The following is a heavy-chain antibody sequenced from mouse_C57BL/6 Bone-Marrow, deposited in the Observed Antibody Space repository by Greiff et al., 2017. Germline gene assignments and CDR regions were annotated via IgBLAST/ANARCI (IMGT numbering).Heavy chain of an antibody. CDR2: INPNNGGT. V-gene: IGHV1-26*01. CDR1: GYTFTDYY. CDR3: ARVGAMDY. J-gene: IGHJ4*01. Sequence: EVQLQQSGPELVKPGASVKISCKASGYTFTDYYMNWVKQSHGKSLEWIGDINPNNGGTSYNQKFKGKATLTVDKSSSTAYMELRSLTSEDSAVYYCARVGAMDYWGQGTSVTVSS.